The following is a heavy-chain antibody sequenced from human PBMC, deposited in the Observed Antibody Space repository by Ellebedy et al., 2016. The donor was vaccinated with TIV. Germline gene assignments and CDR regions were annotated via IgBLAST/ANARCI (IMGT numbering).Heavy chain of an antibody. D-gene: IGHD4-11*01. CDR2: ISGNSDYI. Sequence: ESLKISCASSGFLFKHYYMHWVRQAPGKGLEWVSSISGNSDYIYYSDSVRGRFSISRDDGDNSLFLQMNSLRAEDTAVYFCARDRNDLDNSVFNWFDPWGQGTLVIVSS. CDR1: GFLFKHYY. J-gene: IGHJ5*02. CDR3: ARDRNDLDNSVFNWFDP. V-gene: IGHV3-21*01.